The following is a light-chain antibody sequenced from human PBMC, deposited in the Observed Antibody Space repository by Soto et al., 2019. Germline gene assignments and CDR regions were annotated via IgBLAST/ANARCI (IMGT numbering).Light chain of an antibody. J-gene: IGLJ3*02. CDR1: SSDVGGYIY. Sequence: QYALTQPRSVSGSPGQSVTISCTGTSSDVGGYIYVSWYQQYPAKAPKVMIYDVSRRPSGVPDRFSGSKSGNTASLTISGLQAEDEAVYYCCSYAGNKTVVFGGGTKVTVL. V-gene: IGLV2-11*01. CDR2: DVS. CDR3: CSYAGNKTVV.